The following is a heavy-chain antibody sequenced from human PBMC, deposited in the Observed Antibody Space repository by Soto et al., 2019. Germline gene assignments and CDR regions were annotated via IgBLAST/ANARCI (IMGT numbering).Heavy chain of an antibody. Sequence: QVQLQQWGAGLLKPSETLSLTCAVYGGSFSGYYWSWIRQPPGKGLEWIGEINHSGSTNYNPSLTSRVTISVDTSTTQFSLKLSSVTAADTTVYYCARTGYSSGWYKAAFDIWGQGTMVTVSS. CDR1: GGSFSGYY. CDR2: INHSGST. J-gene: IGHJ3*02. V-gene: IGHV4-34*01. CDR3: ARTGYSSGWYKAAFDI. D-gene: IGHD6-19*01.